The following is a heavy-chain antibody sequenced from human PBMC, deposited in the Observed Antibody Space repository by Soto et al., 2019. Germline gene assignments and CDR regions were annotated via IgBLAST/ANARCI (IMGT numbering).Heavy chain of an antibody. CDR1: GDTFTSYY. V-gene: IGHV1-46*01. Sequence: ASVKLSFKAPGDTFTSYYRNWLRQAPGQGLEWMGVINPHGGSTKYAQKFQGRITMTRDTSRSTVYMELSSLRSDETAIYYCARSSGGNFGIIIEGSNWFDPWGQGTLVTVSS. CDR2: INPHGGST. D-gene: IGHD3-3*01. J-gene: IGHJ5*02. CDR3: ARSSGGNFGIIIEGSNWFDP.